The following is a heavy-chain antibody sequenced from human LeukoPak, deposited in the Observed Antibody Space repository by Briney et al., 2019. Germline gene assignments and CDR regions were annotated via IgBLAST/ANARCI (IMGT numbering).Heavy chain of an antibody. CDR1: SDSISSYY. V-gene: IGHV4-59*08. D-gene: IGHD7-27*01. Sequence: SETLSLTCTVSSDSISSYYWSWIRQPPGKGLEWIGYIYYSGSTNYNPSLKSRVTISVDTSKNQFSLKLSSVTAADTAVYYCARHLWDYTYYYMDVWGKGTTVTVSS. CDR3: ARHLWDYTYYYMDV. CDR2: IYYSGST. J-gene: IGHJ6*03.